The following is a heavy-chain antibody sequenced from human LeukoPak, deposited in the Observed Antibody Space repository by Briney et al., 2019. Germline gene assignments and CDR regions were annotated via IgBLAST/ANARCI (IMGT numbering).Heavy chain of an antibody. CDR2: ISGSGGST. J-gene: IGHJ4*02. CDR1: GFTFSNYW. V-gene: IGHV3-23*01. D-gene: IGHD6-19*01. Sequence: GGSLRLSCAASGFTFSNYWMSWVRQAPGKGLEWVSAISGSGGSTYYADSVKGRFTISRDNSKNTLYLQMNSLRAEDTAVYYCAKVVSSGWSVPSDYWGQGTLVTVSS. CDR3: AKVVSSGWSVPSDY.